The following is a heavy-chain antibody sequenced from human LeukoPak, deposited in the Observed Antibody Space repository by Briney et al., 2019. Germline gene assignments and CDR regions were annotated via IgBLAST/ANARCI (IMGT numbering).Heavy chain of an antibody. Sequence: GGSLRLSCAASGFTFSSYAMHWVRQAPGKGLEWVAVISYDGSNKYYADSVKGRFTISRDNSKNTLYLQMNSLRAEDTAVYYYARDGTDYDFLGWGSNWFDPWGQGTLVTVSS. J-gene: IGHJ5*02. CDR2: ISYDGSNK. V-gene: IGHV3-30-3*01. D-gene: IGHD3-3*01. CDR1: GFTFSSYA. CDR3: ARDGTDYDFLGWGSNWFDP.